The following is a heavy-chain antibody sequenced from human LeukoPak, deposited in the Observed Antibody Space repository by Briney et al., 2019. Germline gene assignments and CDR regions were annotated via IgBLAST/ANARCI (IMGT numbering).Heavy chain of an antibody. Sequence: GGSLKLSCAASGFTVSSNYMSWVRQAPGKGLEWVSVIYSGGSTYYADSVKGRFTISRDNSKNTLYLQMNSLRAEDTAVYYCARVPTTVTTVYFDYWGQGTLVTVSS. CDR2: IYSGGST. CDR1: GFTVSSNY. D-gene: IGHD4-17*01. CDR3: ARVPTTVTTVYFDY. J-gene: IGHJ4*02. V-gene: IGHV3-53*01.